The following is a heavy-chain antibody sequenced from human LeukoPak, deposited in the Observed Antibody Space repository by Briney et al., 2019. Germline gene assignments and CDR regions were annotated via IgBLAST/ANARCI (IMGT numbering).Heavy chain of an antibody. D-gene: IGHD3-10*01. CDR1: GGTFISYA. CDR2: IIPIFGTA. V-gene: IGHV1-69*06. CDR3: ARGHMVRGVLSFDY. Sequence: SVKVSCKASGGTFISYAISWVRQAPGQGLEWMGGIIPIFGTANYAQKFQGRVTITADKSTSTAYMQLSSLRSEDTAVYYCARGHMVRGVLSFDYWGQGTLVTVSS. J-gene: IGHJ4*02.